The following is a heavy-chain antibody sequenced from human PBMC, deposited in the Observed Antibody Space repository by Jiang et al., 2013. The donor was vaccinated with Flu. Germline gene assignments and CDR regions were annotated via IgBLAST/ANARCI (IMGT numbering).Heavy chain of an antibody. CDR1: GGSISSGDYY. CDR3: ARVADILTGYSPDDSYYFDY. J-gene: IGHJ4*02. D-gene: IGHD3-9*01. Sequence: GPGLVKPSQTLSLTCTVSGGSISSGDYYWSWIRQPPGKGLEWIGYIYYSGSTYYNPSLKSRVTISVDTSKNQFSLKLSSVTAADTAVYYCARVADILTGYSPDDSYYFDYWGQGTLVTVSS. CDR2: IYYSGST. V-gene: IGHV4-30-4*08.